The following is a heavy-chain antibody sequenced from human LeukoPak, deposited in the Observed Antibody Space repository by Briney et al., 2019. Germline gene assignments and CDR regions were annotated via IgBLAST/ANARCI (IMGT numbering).Heavy chain of an antibody. D-gene: IGHD2-21*02. J-gene: IGHJ1*01. V-gene: IGHV1-2*02. CDR3: ARGPEDLPVVVTAIEYFQH. Sequence: ASVTVSFKASVYTFTVYYMHWVRQAPGQGLAWMGWINPNSGGTNYAQKFQGRVTMTRDTSISTAYMELSRLRSDDTAVYYCARGPEDLPVVVTAIEYFQHWGQGTLVTVSA. CDR2: INPNSGGT. CDR1: VYTFTVYY.